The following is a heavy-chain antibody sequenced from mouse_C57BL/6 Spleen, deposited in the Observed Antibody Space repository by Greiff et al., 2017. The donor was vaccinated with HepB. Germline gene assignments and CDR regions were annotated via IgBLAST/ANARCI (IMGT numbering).Heavy chain of an antibody. CDR2: IRSKSNNYAT. V-gene: IGHV10-1*01. D-gene: IGHD2-4*01. CDR3: VRQDDYLYFDY. Sequence: EVQLVESGGGLVQPKGSLKLSCAASGFSFNTYAMNWVRQAPGKGLEWVARIRSKSNNYATYYADSVKDRFTISRDDSESMLYLQMNNLKTEDTAMYYCVRQDDYLYFDYWGQGTTLTVSS. J-gene: IGHJ2*01. CDR1: GFSFNTYA.